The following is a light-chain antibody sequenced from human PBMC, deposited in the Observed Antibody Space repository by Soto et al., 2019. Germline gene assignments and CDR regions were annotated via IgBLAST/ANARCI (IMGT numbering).Light chain of an antibody. J-gene: IGLJ1*01. CDR2: EVT. V-gene: IGLV2-8*01. CDR3: SSYVGNNNYV. Sequence: QSALTQPPSASGSPGQSVTISCIGTSSDVGRYNYVSWYQHHPGKAPKLIIYEVTKRPSGVPDRFSGSKSANTASLTVSGLQADDEADYYCSSYVGNNNYVFGTGTKLTVL. CDR1: SSDVGRYNY.